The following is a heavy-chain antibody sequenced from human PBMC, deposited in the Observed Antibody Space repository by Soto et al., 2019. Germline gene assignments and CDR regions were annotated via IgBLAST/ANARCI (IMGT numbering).Heavy chain of an antibody. J-gene: IGHJ4*02. CDR3: AKVPSSTSSSDY. Sequence: ESGGGVVQPGRSLRLSCAASGFTFSSYGIHWVRQAPGKGLEWVAVISYDGRNKYYADSVKGRFTISRDNSKNTLYLQMNSLRAEDTAVYYCAKVPSSTSSSDYWGQGTLVTVSS. CDR2: ISYDGRNK. V-gene: IGHV3-30*18. D-gene: IGHD2-2*01. CDR1: GFTFSSYG.